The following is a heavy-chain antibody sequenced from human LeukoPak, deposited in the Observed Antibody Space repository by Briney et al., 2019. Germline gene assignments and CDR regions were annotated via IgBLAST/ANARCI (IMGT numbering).Heavy chain of an antibody. CDR1: GGSISSYY. J-gene: IGHJ6*03. Sequence: SETLSLTCTVSGGSISSYYWSWIRQPPGKGLEWIGYIYYSGSTNYNPSLKSRVTISVDTSKNQFSLKLSSVTAADTVVYYCARDRDYYYMDVWGKGTTVTVSS. D-gene: IGHD3-10*01. V-gene: IGHV4-59*01. CDR3: ARDRDYYYMDV. CDR2: IYYSGST.